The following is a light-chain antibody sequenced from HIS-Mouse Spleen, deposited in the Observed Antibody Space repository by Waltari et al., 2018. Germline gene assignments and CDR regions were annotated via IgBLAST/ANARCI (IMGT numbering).Light chain of an antibody. CDR1: SCDVGRYNL. CDR2: EGS. CDR3: CSYAGSSTYV. J-gene: IGLJ1*01. V-gene: IGLV2-23*01. Sequence: QSALTQPASVSGSPGQSITISCPGTSCDVGRYNLVSWYQQHPGKAPKLMIYEGSKRPSGVSNRFSGSKSGNTASLTISGLQAEDEADYYCCSYAGSSTYVFGTGTKVTVL.